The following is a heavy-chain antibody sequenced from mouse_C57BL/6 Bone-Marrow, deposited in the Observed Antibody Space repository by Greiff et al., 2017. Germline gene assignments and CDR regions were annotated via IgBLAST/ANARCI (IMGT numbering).Heavy chain of an antibody. V-gene: IGHV5-12*01. CDR1: GFTFSDYY. J-gene: IGHJ3*01. CDR3: ASDGYYGGVAY. CDR2: ISNGGGST. D-gene: IGHD2-3*01. Sequence: VQLKESGGGLVQPGGSLKLSCAASGFTFSDYYMYWVRQTPEKRLEWVAYISNGGGSTYYPDTVKGRFTISRDNAKNTLYLQMSRLKSEDTAMYYCASDGYYGGVAYWGQGTLVTVSA.